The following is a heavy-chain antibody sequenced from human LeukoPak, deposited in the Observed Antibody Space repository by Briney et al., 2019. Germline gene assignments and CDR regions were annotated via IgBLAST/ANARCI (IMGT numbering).Heavy chain of an antibody. J-gene: IGHJ1*01. CDR2: ISYDGSNK. V-gene: IGHV3-30*18. CDR1: GFTFSSYG. Sequence: GRSLRLSCAASGFTFSSYGMHWVRQAPGKGLEWVAVISYDGSNKYYADSVKGRFTISRDNSKNTLYLQMNSLRAEDTAAYYCAKESAGSGYSGYDYFEYFQHWGQGTLVTVSS. D-gene: IGHD5-12*01. CDR3: AKESAGSGYSGYDYFEYFQH.